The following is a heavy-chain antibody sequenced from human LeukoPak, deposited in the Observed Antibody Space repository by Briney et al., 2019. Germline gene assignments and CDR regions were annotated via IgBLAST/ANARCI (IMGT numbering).Heavy chain of an antibody. J-gene: IGHJ1*01. CDR1: GYTFTSYG. CDR3: ARSMYSSSSRGDFQH. V-gene: IGHV1-18*01. D-gene: IGHD6-13*01. CDR2: ISAYNGNT. Sequence: ASVKVSCKASGYTFTSYGISWVRQAPGQGLEWMGWISAYNGNTNYAQKLQGRVTMTTDTSTSTAYMELRSLRSDDTAVYYCARSMYSSSSRGDFQHWGQGTLVTVSS.